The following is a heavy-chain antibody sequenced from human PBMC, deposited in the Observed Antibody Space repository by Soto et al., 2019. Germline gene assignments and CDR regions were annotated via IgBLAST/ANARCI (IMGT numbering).Heavy chain of an antibody. CDR3: ARAAGCYDSCRYYYYMDV. CDR2: IKQDGSEK. J-gene: IGHJ6*03. V-gene: IGHV3-7*01. Sequence: HPGGSLRLSCAASGFTFSSYWMSWVRQAPGKGLEWVANIKQDGSEKYYVDSVKGRFTISRDNAKNSLYLQMNSLRAEDTAVYYSARAAGCYDSCRYYYYMDVWGKGTTVTVSS. CDR1: GFTFSSYW. D-gene: IGHD2-2*01.